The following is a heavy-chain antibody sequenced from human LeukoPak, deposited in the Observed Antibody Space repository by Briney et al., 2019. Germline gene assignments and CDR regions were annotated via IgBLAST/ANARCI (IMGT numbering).Heavy chain of an antibody. Sequence: SETLSLTCAVYGGSFSGYYWSWIRQPPGKGLEWIGEIDHSGSTNYNPSLKSRVTISVDTSKNQFSLKLSSVTAADTAVYYCATRTYGGNSPFDYWGQGTLVTVSS. CDR2: IDHSGST. V-gene: IGHV4-34*01. CDR3: ATRTYGGNSPFDY. J-gene: IGHJ4*02. D-gene: IGHD4-23*01. CDR1: GGSFSGYY.